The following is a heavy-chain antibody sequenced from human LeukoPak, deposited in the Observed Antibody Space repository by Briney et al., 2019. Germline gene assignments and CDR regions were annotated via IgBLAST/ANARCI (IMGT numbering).Heavy chain of an antibody. D-gene: IGHD3-10*01. V-gene: IGHV3-66*01. J-gene: IGHJ4*02. CDR3: ARSGPSVLWSKSFDY. CDR1: GFSVSTFY. CDR2: LYTAGPI. Sequence: QAGGSLRLSCAASGFSVSTFYMSWVRQAPGKGLEWVSVLYTAGPIYYADSVQGRFTISRDNSKNTLFLQMDNLRADDTATYYCARSGPSVLWSKSFDYWGQGALVTVSS.